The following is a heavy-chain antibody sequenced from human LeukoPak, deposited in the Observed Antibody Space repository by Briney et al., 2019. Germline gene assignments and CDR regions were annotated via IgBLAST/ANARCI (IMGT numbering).Heavy chain of an antibody. CDR3: ARMYSSGTNWFDP. D-gene: IGHD6-19*01. J-gene: IGHJ5*02. CDR2: IYYSGST. V-gene: IGHV4-39*07. CDR1: GGSISSSSHY. Sequence: SETLSLTCTVSGGSISSSSHYWGWIRQPPGKGLEWIGSIYYSGSTNYNPSLKSRVTISVDTSKNQFSLKLSSVTAADTAVYYCARMYSSGTNWFDPWGQGTLVTVSS.